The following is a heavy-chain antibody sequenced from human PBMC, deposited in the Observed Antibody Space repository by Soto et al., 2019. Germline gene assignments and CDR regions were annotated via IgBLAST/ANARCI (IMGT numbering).Heavy chain of an antibody. D-gene: IGHD6-13*01. CDR1: GGSISSYY. V-gene: IGHV4-59*04. CDR2: IYYSGST. CDR3: ASETRILIAAAGFYFDY. Sequence: SETLSLTCTVSGGSISSYYWSWIRQPPGKGLEWIGYIYYSGSTYYNPSLKSRVTISVDTSKNQFSLKLSSVTAADTAVYYCASETRILIAAAGFYFDYWGQGTLVTVSS. J-gene: IGHJ4*02.